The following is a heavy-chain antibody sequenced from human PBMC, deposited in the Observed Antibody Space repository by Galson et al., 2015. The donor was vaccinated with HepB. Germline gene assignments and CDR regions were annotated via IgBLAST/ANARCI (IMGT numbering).Heavy chain of an antibody. CDR2: ISGSGGST. J-gene: IGHJ4*02. V-gene: IGHV3-23*01. CDR3: AKDDYDFWSGYFHFDY. Sequence: SLRLSCAASGFTFSSYAMSWVRQAPGKGLEWVSAISGSGGSTYYADSVKGRFTISRDNSKNTLYLQMNSLRAEDTAVYYCAKDDYDFWSGYFHFDYWGQGTLVTVSS. D-gene: IGHD3-3*01. CDR1: GFTFSSYA.